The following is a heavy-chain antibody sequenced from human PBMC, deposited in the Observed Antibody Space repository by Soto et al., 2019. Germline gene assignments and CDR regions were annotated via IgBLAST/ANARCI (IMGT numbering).Heavy chain of an antibody. CDR1: GGSISSSSYY. CDR3: ARHRPRRDGYNTSPSPPGDY. D-gene: IGHD5-12*01. J-gene: IGHJ4*02. CDR2: IYYSGST. V-gene: IGHV4-39*01. Sequence: SETLSLTCTVSGGSISSSSYYWGWIRQPPGKGLEWIGSIYYSGSTYYNPSLKSRVTISVDTSKNQFSLKLSSVTAADTAVYYCARHRPRRDGYNTSPSPPGDYWGQGTLVTVSS.